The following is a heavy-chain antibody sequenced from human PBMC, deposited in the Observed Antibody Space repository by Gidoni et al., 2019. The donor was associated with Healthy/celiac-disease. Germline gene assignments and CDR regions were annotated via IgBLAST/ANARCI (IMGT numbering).Heavy chain of an antibody. D-gene: IGHD1-1*01. CDR2: ISYDGSNK. CDR3: ARDHDYRPENAFDI. CDR1: GFTFSSYA. Sequence: QVQLVESGGGVVQPGRSLSLSCAASGFTFSSYAMHWVRQAPGKGLEWVAVISYDGSNKYYADSVKGRFTISRDNSKNTLYLQMNSLRAEDTAVYYCARDHDYRPENAFDIWGQGTMVTVSS. J-gene: IGHJ3*02. V-gene: IGHV3-30-3*01.